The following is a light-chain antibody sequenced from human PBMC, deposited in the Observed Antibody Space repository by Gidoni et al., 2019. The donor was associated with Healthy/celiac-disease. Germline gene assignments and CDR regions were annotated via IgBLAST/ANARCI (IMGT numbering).Light chain of an antibody. V-gene: IGLV2-23*01. CDR2: EGS. J-gene: IGLJ1*01. CDR1: SSNVGSYKL. Sequence: QSALTQPASESGSPGQSITISCTGTSSNVGSYKLVSWYQQHPGKAPKLMIYEGSKRPSGVSNRFSGSKSGNTASLTISGLQAEDEADYYCCSYAGSSTFYVFGTGTKVTVL. CDR3: CSYAGSSTFYV.